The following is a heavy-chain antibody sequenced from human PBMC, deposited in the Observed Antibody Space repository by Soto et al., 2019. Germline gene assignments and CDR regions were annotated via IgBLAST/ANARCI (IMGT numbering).Heavy chain of an antibody. Sequence: GSLRLSCAASGFTFSNDWMNWVRQGPGKGLEWVSRIISGGTRVTYADSVKGRFTIARDNAKNTLYLEMHSLTAEDTAVYYCARERTSKGGMDVWGQGTTVTVS. V-gene: IGHV3-74*01. J-gene: IGHJ6*02. CDR2: IISGGTRV. CDR1: GFTFSNDW. CDR3: ARERTSKGGMDV.